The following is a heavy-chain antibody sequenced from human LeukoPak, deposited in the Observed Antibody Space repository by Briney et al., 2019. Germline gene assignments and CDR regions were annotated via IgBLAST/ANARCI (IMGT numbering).Heavy chain of an antibody. D-gene: IGHD2-21*02. CDR1: GGSINSYY. CDR2: IYYSGST. Sequence: PSETLSLTCSVSGGSINSYYWSRIRQPPGKGLEWIGYIYYSGSTNYNPSLKSRVTISVDTSKNQFSLRLSSVTAADTAVYYCARAVTPQPFFDYWGQGTLVTVSS. CDR3: ARAVTPQPFFDY. V-gene: IGHV4-59*01. J-gene: IGHJ4*02.